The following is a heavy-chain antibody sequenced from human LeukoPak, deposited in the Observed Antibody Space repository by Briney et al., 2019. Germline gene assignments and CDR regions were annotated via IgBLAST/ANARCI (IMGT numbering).Heavy chain of an antibody. CDR2: ISSSSSYR. J-gene: IGHJ3*02. CDR3: ARLGISEGGAFDI. V-gene: IGHV3-21*01. CDR1: GFTFSSYS. Sequence: GGSLRLSCAASGFTFSSYSMNWVRQAPGKGLEWVSSISSSSSYRYYADPVKGRFTISRDNAKNSLYLQMNSLRAEDTAVYYCARLGISEGGAFDIWGQGTMVTVSS. D-gene: IGHD4-23*01.